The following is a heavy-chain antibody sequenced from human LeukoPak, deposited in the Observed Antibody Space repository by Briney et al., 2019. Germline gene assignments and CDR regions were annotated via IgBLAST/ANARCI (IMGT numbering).Heavy chain of an antibody. CDR3: VRRGTGDYEAFDI. J-gene: IGHJ3*02. Sequence: GGSLKLSCAAAGFSLSGSSVHWVRQASGNGLEWVGRIRSKTDNYATAYAASVKGRFTIARDDSKNTAYLQMNSLKIEDTAVYYCVRRGTGDYEAFDIWGQGTMVTVSS. CDR2: IRSKTDNYAT. D-gene: IGHD4-11*01. V-gene: IGHV3-73*01. CDR1: GFSLSGSS.